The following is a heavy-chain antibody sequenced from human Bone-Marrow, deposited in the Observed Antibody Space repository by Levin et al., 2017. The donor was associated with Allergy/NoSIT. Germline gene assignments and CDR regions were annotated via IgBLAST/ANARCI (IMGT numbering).Heavy chain of an antibody. CDR3: ATGRTFNSNYRYS. V-gene: IGHV1-24*01. D-gene: IGHD1-7*01. CDR2: FNPEDGET. CDR1: GYALTELS. J-gene: IGHJ4*02. Sequence: SGESLKISCKVSGYALTELSMHWVRQAPGKGLEWMGGFNPEDGETIFAQKFQGRVTVTEDTSTDTAYMELSSLSSEDTAVYYCATGRTFNSNYRYSWGQGTLVTVSS.